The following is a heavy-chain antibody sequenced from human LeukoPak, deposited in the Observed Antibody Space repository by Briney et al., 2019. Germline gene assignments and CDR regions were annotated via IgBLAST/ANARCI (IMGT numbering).Heavy chain of an antibody. V-gene: IGHV3-73*01. D-gene: IGHD3-22*01. CDR3: TRHAHSYDSSDSSVDF. CDR1: GFTFSGAA. J-gene: IGHJ4*02. CDR2: IRSKTNNYAT. Sequence: GGSLRLSCAASGFTFSGAAIHWVRQTSGKGLEWVGRIRSKTNNYATAYAASVKGRFTISRDDSKNAAYLQMNSLKAEDTAVYYCTRHAHSYDSSDSSVDFWGQGTLVSVSS.